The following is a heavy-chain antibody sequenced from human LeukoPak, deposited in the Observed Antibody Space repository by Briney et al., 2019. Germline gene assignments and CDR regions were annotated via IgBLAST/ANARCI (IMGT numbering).Heavy chain of an antibody. CDR2: INHSGST. CDR1: GVSFSGYY. V-gene: IGHV4-34*01. Sequence: SETLSLTCAVYGVSFSGYYWSWIRQPPGKGLEWIGEINHSGSTNYNPSLKSRVTIPVDTSKNQFSLKLSSVTAADTAVYYCARFKDIVVASGPGLLYYYGMDVWGQGTTVTVSS. CDR3: ARFKDIVVASGPGLLYYYGMDV. D-gene: IGHD2-15*01. J-gene: IGHJ6*02.